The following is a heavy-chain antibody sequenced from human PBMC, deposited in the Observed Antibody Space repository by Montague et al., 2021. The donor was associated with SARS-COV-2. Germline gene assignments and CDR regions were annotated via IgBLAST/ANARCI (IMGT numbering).Heavy chain of an antibody. Sequence: SETLSLTCTVSGGSISSYYWSWIRQPPGKGLEWIGYIYYSGSTNYNPSLKSRVTISVDTSKSQFSLKLSSVTAADTTVYYCARGLPMVRGVIRWFDPWGQGTLVTVSS. V-gene: IGHV4-59*01. CDR3: ARGLPMVRGVIRWFDP. D-gene: IGHD3-10*01. J-gene: IGHJ5*02. CDR2: IYYSGST. CDR1: GGSISSYY.